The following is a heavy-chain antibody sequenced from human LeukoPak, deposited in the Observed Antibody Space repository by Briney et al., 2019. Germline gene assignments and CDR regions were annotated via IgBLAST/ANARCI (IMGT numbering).Heavy chain of an antibody. CDR2: ISASGGST. D-gene: IGHD3-22*01. Sequence: GGSLRLSCAASGFTFSSSAMSWARQVPGKGLEWVSGISASGGSTSYADSVRGRFTISRDNSKNTLYVQMNSLRDEDTAVYYCAKAPRSMIVVVITDWYFDLWGRGTLVTVSS. J-gene: IGHJ2*01. CDR3: AKAPRSMIVVVITDWYFDL. V-gene: IGHV3-23*01. CDR1: GFTFSSSA.